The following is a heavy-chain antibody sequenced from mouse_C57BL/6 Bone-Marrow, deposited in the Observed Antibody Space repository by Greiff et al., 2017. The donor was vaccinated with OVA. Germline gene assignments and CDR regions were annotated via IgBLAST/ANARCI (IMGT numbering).Heavy chain of an antibody. V-gene: IGHV1-42*01. CDR3: ARWCDYDVGDYAMDY. CDR1: GYSFTGYY. J-gene: IGHJ4*01. D-gene: IGHD2-4*01. Sequence: EVQRVESGPELVKPGASVKISCKASGYSFTGYYMNWVKQSPEKSLEWIGEINPSTGGTTYNQKFKAKATLTVDKSSSTAYMQLKSLTSEDSAVYYCARWCDYDVGDYAMDYWGQGTSVTVSS. CDR2: INPSTGGT.